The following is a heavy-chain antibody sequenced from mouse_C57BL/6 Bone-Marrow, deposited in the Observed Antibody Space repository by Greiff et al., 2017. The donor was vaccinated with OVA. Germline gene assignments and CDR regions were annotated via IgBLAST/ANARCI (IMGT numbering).Heavy chain of an antibody. V-gene: IGHV1-26*01. J-gene: IGHJ4*01. CDR1: GYTFTDYY. D-gene: IGHD2-5*01. CDR2: INPNNGGT. CDR3: ARNSNRYYYAMDY. Sequence: EVQLQQSGPELVKPGASVKISCKASGYTFTDYYMNWVKQSHGKSLEWIGDINPNNGGTSYNQKFKGKATLTVDKSSSTAYMELRSLTSEDSAVYYCARNSNRYYYAMDYWGQGTSITVSS.